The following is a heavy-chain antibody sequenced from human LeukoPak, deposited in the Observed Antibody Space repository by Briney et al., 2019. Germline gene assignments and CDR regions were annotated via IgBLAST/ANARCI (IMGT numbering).Heavy chain of an antibody. D-gene: IGHD6-19*01. J-gene: IGHJ4*02. CDR3: ATSGWSGYFDY. CDR2: IYSGGST. CDR1: GFTVSSNY. V-gene: IGHV3-66*01. Sequence: GRSLRLSCAASGFTVSSNYMSWVRQAPGKGLEWVSIIYSGGSTYYADSVRGRFTISRDNSKNTLYLLMNSLRAEDTAVYYCATSGWSGYFDYWGQGTLVTVSS.